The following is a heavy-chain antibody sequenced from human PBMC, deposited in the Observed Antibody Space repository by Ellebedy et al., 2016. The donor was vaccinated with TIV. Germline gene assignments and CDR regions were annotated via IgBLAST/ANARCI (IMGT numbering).Heavy chain of an antibody. CDR1: GGSISSSDFY. CDR3: ARMRGVAGPRWFDP. Sequence: MPSETLSLTCTVSGGSISSSDFYWGWIRQPPGKGLEWIGYVNQRRTTKYNSSLWSRVTISIDTSKNQFSLTVTSVTAADTAVYFCARMRGVAGPRWFDPWGPGTQVIVSS. D-gene: IGHD6-19*01. CDR2: VNQRRTT. J-gene: IGHJ5*02. V-gene: IGHV4-61*05.